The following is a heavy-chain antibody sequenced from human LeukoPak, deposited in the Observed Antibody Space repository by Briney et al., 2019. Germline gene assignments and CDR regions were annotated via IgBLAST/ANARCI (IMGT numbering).Heavy chain of an antibody. J-gene: IGHJ4*02. CDR2: INSDGSST. Sequence: GGSLRLSCAASGFTFSSYWMHWVRQAPGKGLVWVSRINSDGSSTYYADSVKGRSTISRENAKNSLYLQMNNLRAGDTALYYCARGLGWGAPLGGFDFWGQGTLVTVSS. V-gene: IGHV3-74*01. CDR1: GFTFSSYW. CDR3: ARGLGWGAPLGGFDF. D-gene: IGHD1-26*01.